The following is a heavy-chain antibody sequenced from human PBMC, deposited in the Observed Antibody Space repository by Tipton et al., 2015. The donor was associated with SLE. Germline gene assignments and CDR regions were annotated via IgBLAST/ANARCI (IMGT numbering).Heavy chain of an antibody. D-gene: IGHD1-26*01. Sequence: SLRLSCAASGFTFSSYAMHWVRQAPGKGLEWVAVISYDGSKRYYADSVKGRFTISRDNAKNSLYLQMNSLRAEDTALYYCAKVGGGNYFYYYGMDVWGQGTAITVS. J-gene: IGHJ6*02. CDR3: AKVGGGNYFYYYGMDV. V-gene: IGHV3-30*04. CDR1: GFTFSSYA. CDR2: ISYDGSKR.